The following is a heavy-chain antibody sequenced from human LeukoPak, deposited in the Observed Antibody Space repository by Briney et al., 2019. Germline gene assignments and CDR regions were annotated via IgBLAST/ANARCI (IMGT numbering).Heavy chain of an antibody. J-gene: IGHJ4*02. CDR2: ISSSGSTI. V-gene: IGHV3-11*01. CDR3: ARDRSYGSYYFDY. Sequence: PGGSLRLSCAASGFTFSDYYMSWIRQAPGKGLEWVSYISSSGSTIYCADSVKGRFTISRDNAKNSLYLQMNSLRAEDTAVYYCARDRSYGSYYFDYWGQGTLVTVSS. CDR1: GFTFSDYY. D-gene: IGHD5-18*01.